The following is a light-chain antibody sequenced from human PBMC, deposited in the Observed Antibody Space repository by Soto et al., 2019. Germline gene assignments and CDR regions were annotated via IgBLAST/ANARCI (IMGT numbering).Light chain of an antibody. CDR3: QQYGSSPRT. J-gene: IGKJ1*01. CDR2: GAS. V-gene: IGKV3-20*01. CDR1: QSVSSSY. Sequence: ESVLTQSPGTLSLSAGERATLSFMASQSVSSSYLAWYQQKPGQAPRLLIYGASSRATGIPDRFSGSGSGTDFTLTISRLEPEDFAVYYCQQYGSSPRTFGQGTKVDIK.